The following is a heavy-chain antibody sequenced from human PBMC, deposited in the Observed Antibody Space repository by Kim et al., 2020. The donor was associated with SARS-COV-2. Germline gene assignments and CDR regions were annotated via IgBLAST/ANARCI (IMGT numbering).Heavy chain of an antibody. J-gene: IGHJ4*02. CDR3: AVPYSTNAGY. CDR2: IKEDGSDK. V-gene: IGHV3-7*01. D-gene: IGHD6-13*01. CDR1: GFTFSTYW. Sequence: GGSLRLSCVASGFTFSTYWMTLVRQAPGKGLEWVANIKEDGSDKHYVDSVKGRFTVSRDHGKTSAYLQMNSLRAKDTAVYYCAVPYSTNAGYCRRGTLVT.